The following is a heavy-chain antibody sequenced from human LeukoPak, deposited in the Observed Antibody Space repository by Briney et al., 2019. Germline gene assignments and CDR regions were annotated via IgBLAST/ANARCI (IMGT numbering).Heavy chain of an antibody. D-gene: IGHD2-15*01. CDR3: ARKVVGTAFDI. Sequence: SQTLSLTCAISGDSVSSNSASWSWIRQSLSGGLEWLGRTYYRSKWYYDYAVSVKSRMTINPDTSKNQFSLQLNSVTPEDTSVYYCARKVVGTAFDIWGQGTMVTVSS. CDR1: GDSVSSNSAS. J-gene: IGHJ3*02. V-gene: IGHV6-1*01. CDR2: TYYRSKWYY.